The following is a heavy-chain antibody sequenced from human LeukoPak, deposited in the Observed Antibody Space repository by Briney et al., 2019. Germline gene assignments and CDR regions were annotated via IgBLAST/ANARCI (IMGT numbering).Heavy chain of an antibody. J-gene: IGHJ4*02. D-gene: IGHD1-26*01. V-gene: IGHV3-21*01. CDR1: GFTFDDYG. Sequence: GGSLRLSCAASGFTFDDYGMNWVRQAPGKGLEWVSSISSSSTYIYYADSVRGRFTISRDNAKNSLYLQMNSLRAEDTAVYYCAKDAMVGGSYFHYWGQGTLVTVSS. CDR3: AKDAMVGGSYFHY. CDR2: ISSSSTYI.